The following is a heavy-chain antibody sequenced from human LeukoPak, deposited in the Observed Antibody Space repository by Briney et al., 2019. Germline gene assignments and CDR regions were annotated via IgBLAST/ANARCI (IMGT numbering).Heavy chain of an antibody. CDR3: AKGGYYDSSGPTIY. CDR1: GFTFSSYA. Sequence: GGSLRLSCAASGFTFSSYAMSWVRQAPGKGLEWVSAISGSGGSTYYADSVKGRFTISRDNSKNTLYLQMNSLRAEDTAVYYCAKGGYYDSSGPTIYWGQGTLVTVSS. J-gene: IGHJ4*02. CDR2: ISGSGGST. D-gene: IGHD3-22*01. V-gene: IGHV3-23*01.